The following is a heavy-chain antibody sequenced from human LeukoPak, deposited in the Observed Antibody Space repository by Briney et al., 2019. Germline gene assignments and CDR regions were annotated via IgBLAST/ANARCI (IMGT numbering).Heavy chain of an antibody. J-gene: IGHJ5*02. Sequence: SETLSLTCAVYGGSFSGYYWSWIRQPPGKGLEWIGEINHSGSTNYNPSLKSRVTISVDTSKNQFSLKLRSVTAADTAVYYCAGQYCTGGVCYSTLQADWFDPWGQGTLVTVSS. CDR3: AGQYCTGGVCYSTLQADWFDP. D-gene: IGHD2-8*02. CDR1: GGSFSGYY. CDR2: INHSGST. V-gene: IGHV4-34*01.